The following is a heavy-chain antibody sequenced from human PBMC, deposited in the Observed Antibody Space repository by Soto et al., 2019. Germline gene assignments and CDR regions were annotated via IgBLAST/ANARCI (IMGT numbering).Heavy chain of an antibody. CDR1: GGSVSSGSYY. V-gene: IGHV4-61*01. D-gene: IGHD3-22*01. CDR3: AREFRAEYYDSSGYSDY. Sequence: PSETLFLTCTVSGGSVSSGSYYWSWIRQPPGKGLEWIGYIYYSGSTNYNPSLKSRVTISVDTSKNQFSLKLSSVTAADTAVYYCAREFRAEYYDSSGYSDYWGQGTLVTVSS. CDR2: IYYSGST. J-gene: IGHJ4*02.